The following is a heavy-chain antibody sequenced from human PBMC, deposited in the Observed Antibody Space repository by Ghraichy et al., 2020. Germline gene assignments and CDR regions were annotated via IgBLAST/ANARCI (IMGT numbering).Heavy chain of an antibody. CDR2: IYYSGNR. J-gene: IGHJ4*02. V-gene: IGHV4-39*01. CDR1: GGSISSSDYS. CDR3: ARQESTIFGHFDF. D-gene: IGHD3-3*01. Sequence: SETLSLTCTVSGGSISSSDYSWGWIRQPPGKGLEWVGTIYYSGNRYYNPSLRSRVTIFVDTSKNQFSLKLSSVTAADTAVYYCARQESTIFGHFDFWGLGTLVTVSS.